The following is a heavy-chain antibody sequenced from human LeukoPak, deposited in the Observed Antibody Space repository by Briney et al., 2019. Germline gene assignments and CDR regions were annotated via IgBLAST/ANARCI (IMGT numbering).Heavy chain of an antibody. CDR3: ARDGCSSDSSGDSCYFDY. D-gene: IGHD2-15*01. CDR2: INPNSGGT. Sequence: GASVKVSCKASGYTFTGYYMHWVRQAPGQGLEWMGWINPNSGGTNCRVTMTRDTSIGTAYMELSRLRSDDTAVYYCARDGCSSDSSGDSCYFDYWGQGTLVTLSS. CDR1: GYTFTGYY. J-gene: IGHJ4*02. V-gene: IGHV1-2*02.